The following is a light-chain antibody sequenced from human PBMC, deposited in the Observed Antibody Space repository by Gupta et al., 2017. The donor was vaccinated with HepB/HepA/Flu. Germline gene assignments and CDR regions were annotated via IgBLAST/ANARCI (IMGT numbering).Light chain of an antibody. CDR1: QSVSSN. CDR3: QQYNNWPLT. J-gene: IGKJ1*01. Sequence: EIAMTQSPATLSVSPGERATLSCRASQSVSSNLDWFQQKPGQAPRLLIYGASTRATGIPARFSGSGSGTEFTLTISSLQSEEFAVYYCQQYNNWPLTFGQGTKVEIK. V-gene: IGKV3-15*01. CDR2: GAS.